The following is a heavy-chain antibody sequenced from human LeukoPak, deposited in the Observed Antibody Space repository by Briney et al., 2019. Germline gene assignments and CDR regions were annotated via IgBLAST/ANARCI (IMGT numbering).Heavy chain of an antibody. CDR2: MNLNSGNT. CDR1: GYTFTSYD. Sequence: ASVKVSCKASGYTFTSYDINWVRQATGQGLEWMGWMNLNSGNTGNAQKFQGRVTMTRNTSISTAYMELSSLRSEDTAVYYCARGIWPFDCSSTSCYTDYYYYGMDVWGQGTTVTVSS. CDR3: ARGIWPFDCSSTSCYTDYYYYGMDV. D-gene: IGHD2-2*02. J-gene: IGHJ6*02. V-gene: IGHV1-8*01.